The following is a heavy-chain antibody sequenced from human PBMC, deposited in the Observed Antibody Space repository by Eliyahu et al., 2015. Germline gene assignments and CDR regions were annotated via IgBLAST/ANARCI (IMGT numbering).Heavy chain of an antibody. Sequence: WXHXVXQAPGKGLVWVSRINSDGTSIRYADSVRGRFTISRDNAKNTVYLQMNSLRVEDTAVYYCARYRYCTSGGCYGDYWGQGTLVTVSS. V-gene: IGHV3-74*01. J-gene: IGHJ4*02. D-gene: IGHD2-15*01. CDR2: INSDGTSI. CDR1: W. CDR3: ARYRYCTSGGCYGDY.